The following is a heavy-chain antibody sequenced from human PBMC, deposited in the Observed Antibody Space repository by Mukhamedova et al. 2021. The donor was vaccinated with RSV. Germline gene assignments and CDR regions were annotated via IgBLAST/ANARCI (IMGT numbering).Heavy chain of an antibody. V-gene: IGHV3-53*01. CDR3: ARGRAYYDSSGLSDYYMD. D-gene: IGHD3-22*01. CDR1: SDSY. J-gene: IGHJ6*03. CDR2: XHNNGDT. Sequence: SDSYMNWVRQAPGKGLECVSIXHNNGDTYYADSVQGRFTISRDKSGNTLSLQMSSLIVEDTATXXXARGRAYYDSSGLSDYYMD.